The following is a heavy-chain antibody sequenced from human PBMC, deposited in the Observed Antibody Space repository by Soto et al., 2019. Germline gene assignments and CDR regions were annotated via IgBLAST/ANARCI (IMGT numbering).Heavy chain of an antibody. CDR2: IHYNGNT. D-gene: IGHD2-8*01. J-gene: IGHJ4*02. CDR1: GDSISAYS. CDR3: GTLPHRIELTLLSIPT. V-gene: IGHV4-59*01. Sequence: SETLSLTCTVSGDSISAYSWSWVRQPPGKGLEWIGNIHYNGNTKYNPSLKSRVSMSVDTSKNQFSLRLISVTAADTAVYYCGTLPHRIELTLLSIPTWGQGNLVTVSS.